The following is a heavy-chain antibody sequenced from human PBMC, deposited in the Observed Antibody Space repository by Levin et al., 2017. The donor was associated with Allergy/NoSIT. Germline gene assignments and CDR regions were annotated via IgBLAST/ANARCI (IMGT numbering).Heavy chain of an antibody. V-gene: IGHV4-34*01. CDR2: INHSGST. D-gene: IGHD2-2*01. J-gene: IGHJ6*02. Sequence: SETLSLTCAVYGGSFSGYYWSWIRQPPGKGLEWIGEINHSGSTNYNPSLKSRVTISVDTSKNQFSLKLSSVTAADTAVYYCASLVVVPAASKNYYYYYGMDGWGQGTTVTVSS. CDR3: ASLVVVPAASKNYYYYYGMDG. CDR1: GGSFSGYY.